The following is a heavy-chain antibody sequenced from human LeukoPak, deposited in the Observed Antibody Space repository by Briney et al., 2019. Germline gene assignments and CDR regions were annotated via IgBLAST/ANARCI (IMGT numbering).Heavy chain of an antibody. D-gene: IGHD5-24*01. CDR1: GYTFTSYG. V-gene: IGHV1-18*01. Sequence: ASVKVSCKASGYTFTSYGISWVRQAPGQGLEWMGWISAYNGNTNYAQKLQGRVTMTTDTSTSTAYMELRSLRSDDTAVYYCARDPYEMATIQGFDCWGQGTLVTVSS. CDR2: ISAYNGNT. J-gene: IGHJ4*02. CDR3: ARDPYEMATIQGFDC.